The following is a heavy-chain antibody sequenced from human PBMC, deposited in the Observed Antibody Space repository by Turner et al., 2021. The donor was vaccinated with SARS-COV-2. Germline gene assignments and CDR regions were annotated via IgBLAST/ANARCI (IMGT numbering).Heavy chain of an antibody. J-gene: IGHJ4*02. V-gene: IGHV1-69*06. Sequence: QVQRVQSGAEVKKPGSSVKVSCKASGGTFSSYAISWVRQAPGQGIEWMGGIIPIFGRANYAQTFEGRVTITADKSTSTAYMELSSLRSADTAVYYCARSWRMSNSDFDYWGQGTLVTVSS. D-gene: IGHD6-13*01. CDR1: GGTFSSYA. CDR3: ARSWRMSNSDFDY. CDR2: IIPIFGRA.